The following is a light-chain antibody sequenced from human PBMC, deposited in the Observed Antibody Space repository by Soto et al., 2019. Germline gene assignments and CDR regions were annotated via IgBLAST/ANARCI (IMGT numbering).Light chain of an antibody. Sequence: VLTQSPATLSLSPGERATLSCRASQSIGSALAWYQQMPGQAPRLLIYDASQRANGIPSRFSGSGSGTDVTLTISRLAPEDFAVYYCQQRRNWMYTFGPGTKIEIK. J-gene: IGKJ2*01. CDR2: DAS. CDR3: QQRRNWMYT. CDR1: QSIGSA. V-gene: IGKV3-11*01.